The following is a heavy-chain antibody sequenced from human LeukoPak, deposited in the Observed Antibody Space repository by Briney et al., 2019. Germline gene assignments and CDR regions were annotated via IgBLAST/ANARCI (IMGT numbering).Heavy chain of an antibody. CDR2: INHSGST. Sequence: SETLSLTCAVYGGSFSGYYWSWIRQPPGKGLEWIGEINHSGSTNYNPSLKSRVTISVDTSKNQFPLKLSSVTAADTAVYYCARKAAMVFDWFDPWGQGTLVTVSS. J-gene: IGHJ5*02. CDR3: ARKAAMVFDWFDP. V-gene: IGHV4-34*01. D-gene: IGHD5-18*01. CDR1: GGSFSGYY.